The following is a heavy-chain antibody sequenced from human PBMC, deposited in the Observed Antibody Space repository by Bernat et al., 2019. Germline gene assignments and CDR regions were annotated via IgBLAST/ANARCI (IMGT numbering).Heavy chain of an antibody. CDR3: ARVMYGSGSYWFDP. Sequence: QVQLVESGGGVVQPGRSLRLSCAASGFTFSSYAMHWVRQAPGKGLEWVAVISYDGSNKYYADSVKGRFTISRDNSKNTLYLQMNSLRAEDTAVYYCARVMYGSGSYWFDPWGQGTLVTVSS. CDR1: GFTFSSYA. CDR2: ISYDGSNK. V-gene: IGHV3-30-3*01. J-gene: IGHJ5*02. D-gene: IGHD3-10*01.